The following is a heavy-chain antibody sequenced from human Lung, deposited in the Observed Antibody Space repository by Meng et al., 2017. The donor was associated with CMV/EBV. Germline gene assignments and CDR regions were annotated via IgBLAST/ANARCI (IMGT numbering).Heavy chain of an antibody. CDR1: GGTFSSYA. D-gene: IGHD3-3*01. CDR3: ERDRGTIFGVDFDY. CDR2: IIPIFGTA. V-gene: IGHV1-69*05. Sequence: SXXVSXKASGGTFSSYAISWVRQAPGQGLEWMGGIIPIFGTANYAQKFQGRVTITTDKSTSTAYMELSSLRSEDTAVYYCERDRGTIFGVDFDYWGQGTLVTVSS. J-gene: IGHJ4*02.